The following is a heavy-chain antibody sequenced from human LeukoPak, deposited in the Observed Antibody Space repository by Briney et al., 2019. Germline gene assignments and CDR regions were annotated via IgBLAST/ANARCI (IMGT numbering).Heavy chain of an antibody. CDR1: GVTVSNNC. V-gene: IGHV3-53*01. CDR2: YTGGNT. D-gene: IGHD3-10*01. Sequence: HPGGSLRLSCAASGVTVSNNCMTWVRQPPGKGLEWVSVYTGGNTYYVDSVKGRLTISTDNSKNTLYLQVNSLRAEDTAVYYCAKDTLWFGEVGYFDYWGQGTLVTVSS. J-gene: IGHJ4*02. CDR3: AKDTLWFGEVGYFDY.